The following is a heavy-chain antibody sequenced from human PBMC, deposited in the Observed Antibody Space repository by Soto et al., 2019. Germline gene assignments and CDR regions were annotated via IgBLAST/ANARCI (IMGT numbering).Heavy chain of an antibody. Sequence: EVYLVESGGGLVKPGGSLRLSCEASGFPFSITGMNWVRQAPGKGLEWVSTINSGGSYTDYADSLQGRLTISRDNAKNSLFLQMNDLRVEDSGVYYCAKAGAAGSVMDVWGQGTTVTVSS. CDR2: INSGGSYT. V-gene: IGHV3-21*01. J-gene: IGHJ6*02. D-gene: IGHD6-13*01. CDR3: AKAGAAGSVMDV. CDR1: GFPFSITG.